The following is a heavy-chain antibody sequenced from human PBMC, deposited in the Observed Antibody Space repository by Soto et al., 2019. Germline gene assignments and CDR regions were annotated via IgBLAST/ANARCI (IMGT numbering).Heavy chain of an antibody. D-gene: IGHD1-1*01. CDR2: ISAHNGNT. CDR1: GYTFTSYG. J-gene: IGHJ4*02. Sequence: QVHLVQSGAEVKKPGASVKVSCKGSGYTFTSYGITWVRQAPGQGLEWRGWISAHNGNTAYAQRLQGRVTVTRDTSTSTAYMELRSLSSDATAVYYCARGRYGDYWGQGALVTVSS. V-gene: IGHV1-18*01. CDR3: ARGRYGDY.